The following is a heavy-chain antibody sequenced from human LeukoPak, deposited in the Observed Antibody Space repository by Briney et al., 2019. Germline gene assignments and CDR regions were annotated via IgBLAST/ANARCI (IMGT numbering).Heavy chain of an antibody. CDR3: AREFGSGSYYYDY. CDR2: ISASGGLP. D-gene: IGHD3-10*01. Sequence: PGGSLRLSCSASGFTFSSYAMTWVRHAPGKGLEWVSAISASGGLPYYADSVKGRFTISRDNLKNTLYLQMNSLRTEDTAVYYCAREFGSGSYYYDYWGQGTLVTVSS. V-gene: IGHV3-23*01. J-gene: IGHJ4*02. CDR1: GFTFSSYA.